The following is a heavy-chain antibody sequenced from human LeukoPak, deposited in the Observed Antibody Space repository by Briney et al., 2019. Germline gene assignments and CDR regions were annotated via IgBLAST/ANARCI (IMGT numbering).Heavy chain of an antibody. V-gene: IGHV4-30-4*08. CDR2: IYYSGST. J-gene: IGHJ4*02. Sequence: SETLSLTCPVCGGSISSGDYYWSWIRQPPGKGLEWIGYIYYSGSTYYNPSLKSRVTISVDTSKNQFSLKLSSVTAADTAVYYCAREQAGQLGYWGQGTLVTVSS. CDR1: GGSISSGDYY. CDR3: AREQAGQLGY. D-gene: IGHD6-6*01.